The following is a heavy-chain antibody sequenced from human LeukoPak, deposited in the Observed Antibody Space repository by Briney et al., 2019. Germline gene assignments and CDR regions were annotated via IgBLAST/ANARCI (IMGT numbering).Heavy chain of an antibody. J-gene: IGHJ3*02. CDR1: GFTFSSYA. CDR2: ISGSGGST. V-gene: IGHV3-23*01. Sequence: PGGSLRLSCAASGFTFSSYAMSWVRQAPGKGLEWVSAISGSGGSTYYADSVKGRFPISRDNSKNTLYLQMNSLRAEDTAVYYCARVVLRYFDWLLSPGDAFDIWGQGTMVTVSS. D-gene: IGHD3-9*01. CDR3: ARVVLRYFDWLLSPGDAFDI.